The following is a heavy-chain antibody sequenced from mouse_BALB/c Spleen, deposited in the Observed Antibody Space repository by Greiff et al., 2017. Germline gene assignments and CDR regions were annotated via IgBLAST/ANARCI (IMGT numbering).Heavy chain of an antibody. CDR2: ISSGSGTI. V-gene: IGHV5-17*02. Sequence: EVKVVESGGGLVQPGGSRKLSCAASGFTFSSFGMHWVRQAPEKGLEWVAYISSGSGTINYADTVKGRFTIPRDNPTNTLFLQMSSLRSEDTAMYYCARSHYGSSLFAYWGQGTLVTVSA. D-gene: IGHD1-1*01. CDR3: ARSHYGSSLFAY. J-gene: IGHJ3*01. CDR1: GFTFSSFG.